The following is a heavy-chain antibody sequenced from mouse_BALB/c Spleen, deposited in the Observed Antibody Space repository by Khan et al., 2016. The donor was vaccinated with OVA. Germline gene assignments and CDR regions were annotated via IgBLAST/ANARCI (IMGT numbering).Heavy chain of an antibody. D-gene: IGHD2-2*01. CDR2: INPSSGGT. CDR3: TRSGYGSFVY. V-gene: IGHV1S81*02. Sequence: VQLQQSGAELVKPGASVRLSCKASGYTFTSYYLYWVKQRPGQGLEWIGDINPSSGGTNFNEKFKSKATLTVDKSSSTPYIQLNSLTSEDTAVYYCTRSGYGSFVYWGQGTLVTVSA. CDR1: GYTFTSYY. J-gene: IGHJ3*01.